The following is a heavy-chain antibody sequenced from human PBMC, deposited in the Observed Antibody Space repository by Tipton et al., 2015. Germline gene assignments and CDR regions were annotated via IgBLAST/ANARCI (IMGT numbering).Heavy chain of an antibody. J-gene: IGHJ3*01. V-gene: IGHV1-69*13. D-gene: IGHD1-26*01. Sequence: QLVQSGAEMKRSGASVKVSCEASGGTFSTSGVSWVRQAPGQGLEWMGGIIPPFVTPTYAQKFQGRVTITADESTNTAHMELSSLTSEDTAVYYCARETAREHIVAISGRFLGNAFHFWGQGTMVSVSS. CDR1: GGTFSTSG. CDR3: ARETAREHIVAISGRFLGNAFHF. CDR2: IIPPFVTP.